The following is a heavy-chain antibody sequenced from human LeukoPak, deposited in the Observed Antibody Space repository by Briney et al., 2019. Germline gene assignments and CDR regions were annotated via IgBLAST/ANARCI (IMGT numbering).Heavy chain of an antibody. J-gene: IGHJ4*02. CDR2: INYSGTT. CDR3: GRLFDS. CDR1: GGAIISDNYY. V-gene: IGHV4-39*01. Sequence: SETLSLTCTVSGGAIISDNYYWGWVRQPPGKGLEWVGSINYSGTTYYNPSLRSRVSISVDTSRTQFFLRLNSVTAADTAVYYCGRLFDSWGQGILVTVSS.